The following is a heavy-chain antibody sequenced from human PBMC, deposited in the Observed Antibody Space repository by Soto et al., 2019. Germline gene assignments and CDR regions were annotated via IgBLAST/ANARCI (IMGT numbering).Heavy chain of an antibody. D-gene: IGHD4-17*01. V-gene: IGHV4-34*01. J-gene: IGHJ4*02. Sequence: QVQLQQWGAGLLKPSETLSLTCAVYGRSFSGYYWSWIRQPPGKGLEWIGEINHSGSNNYNPSLKGQFTISVDPSQNQFSLNLSSVTAADTAVYYCARAYGGNSGVFDYWGQGTLVTVSS. CDR2: INHSGSN. CDR1: GRSFSGYY. CDR3: ARAYGGNSGVFDY.